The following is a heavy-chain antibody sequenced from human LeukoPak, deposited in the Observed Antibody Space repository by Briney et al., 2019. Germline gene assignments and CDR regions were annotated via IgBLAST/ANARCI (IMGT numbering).Heavy chain of an antibody. V-gene: IGHV3-23*01. Sequence: GGSLRLSCAASGFTFRNYAMSWVRQAPGKGLEWVSAIYSGGTISYADSVKGRFTLSRDDSKSTISRDDSKSTLFLQMNSLRPEDTAIYYCTRGTYTDTWSIPYFDSWGQGTLVTVSS. J-gene: IGHJ4*02. CDR2: IYSGGTI. CDR1: GFTFRNYA. D-gene: IGHD2-2*02. CDR3: TRGTYTDTWSIPYFDS.